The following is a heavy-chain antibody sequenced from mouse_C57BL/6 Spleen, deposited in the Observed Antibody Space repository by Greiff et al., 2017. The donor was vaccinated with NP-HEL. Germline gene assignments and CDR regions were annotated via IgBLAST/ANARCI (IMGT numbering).Heavy chain of an antibody. CDR1: GFTFSDYY. J-gene: IGHJ2*01. CDR3: ARHVLGLGYFDY. CDR2: ISNGGGST. V-gene: IGHV5-12*01. Sequence: EVQVVESGGGLVQPGGSLKLSCAASGFTFSDYYMYWVRQTPEKRLEWVAYISNGGGSTYYPDTVKGRFTISRDNAKNTLYLQMSRLKSEDTAMYYCARHVLGLGYFDYWGQGTTLTVSS. D-gene: IGHD4-1*01.